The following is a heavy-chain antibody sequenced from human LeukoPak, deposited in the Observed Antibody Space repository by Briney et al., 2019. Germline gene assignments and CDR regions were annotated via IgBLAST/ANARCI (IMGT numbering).Heavy chain of an antibody. D-gene: IGHD3-3*01. V-gene: IGHV3-21*06. CDR1: GFTFSTYS. Sequence: GGALRLSCAASGFTFSTYSMNWVRQAPGKGLEWVSSISSSSSHKYYADSVKGRFTISRDTAKNSLYLQMNSLRAEDTAVYYCARESGYEQFDYWGQGTLVTVSS. CDR3: ARESGYEQFDY. J-gene: IGHJ4*02. CDR2: ISSSSSHK.